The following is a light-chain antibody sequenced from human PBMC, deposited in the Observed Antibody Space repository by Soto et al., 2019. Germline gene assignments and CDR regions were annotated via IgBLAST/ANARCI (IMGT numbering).Light chain of an antibody. CDR3: PRCSNWPL. Sequence: DIQMNQSPYSVSASVGDRVIITCRASQGISGWLARCRQKPGKAPKVPIHAASSLQSGVPSRFIGSGSGTHFTLAIVRLQPEDFAVYYCPRCSNWPLFGPGTKVDIK. V-gene: IGKV1-12*01. CDR1: QGISGW. CDR2: AAS. J-gene: IGKJ3*01.